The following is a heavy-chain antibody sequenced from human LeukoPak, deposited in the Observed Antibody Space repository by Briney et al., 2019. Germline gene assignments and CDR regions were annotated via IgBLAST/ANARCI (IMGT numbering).Heavy chain of an antibody. V-gene: IGHV3-23*01. J-gene: IGHJ4*02. CDR1: GFTFSSYA. CDR3: AKGTDILTGYYFDY. CDR2: ISGSGGST. D-gene: IGHD3-9*01. Sequence: PGGSLRLSCTASGFTFSSYAMSWVRQAPGKGLEWVSAISGSGGSTYYADSVRGRFTISRDNSKNTLYLQMNSLRAEDTAVYYCAKGTDILTGYYFDYWGQGTLVTVSS.